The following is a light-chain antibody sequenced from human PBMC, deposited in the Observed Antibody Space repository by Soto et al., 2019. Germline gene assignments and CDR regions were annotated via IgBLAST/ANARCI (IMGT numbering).Light chain of an antibody. CDR2: RAS. V-gene: IGKV1-5*03. CDR1: QSISSW. J-gene: IGKJ4*01. Sequence: DIQMTQSPSTLSASVGDRVIITCRASQSISSWLAWYQQKPGKAPKRLIYRASSLESGVPSRFSGSGSGTELTLTISSLQPDDFATYYCQQYDSFSLTFGGGTKVEIK. CDR3: QQYDSFSLT.